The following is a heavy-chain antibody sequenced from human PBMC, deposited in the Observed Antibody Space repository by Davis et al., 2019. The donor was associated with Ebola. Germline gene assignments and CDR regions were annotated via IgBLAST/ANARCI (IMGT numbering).Heavy chain of an antibody. Sequence: GESLKISCAASGFTFSRYPMHWGRQAPGKGLEWVAVISYDGSNKYYADSVKGRFTISRDNSKNTLYLQMNSLRAEDTAVYYCARHIVIIPTTSRYFDLWGRGTLVTVSS. CDR1: GFTFSRYP. V-gene: IGHV3-30-3*01. D-gene: IGHD2/OR15-2a*01. CDR3: ARHIVIIPTTSRYFDL. J-gene: IGHJ2*01. CDR2: ISYDGSNK.